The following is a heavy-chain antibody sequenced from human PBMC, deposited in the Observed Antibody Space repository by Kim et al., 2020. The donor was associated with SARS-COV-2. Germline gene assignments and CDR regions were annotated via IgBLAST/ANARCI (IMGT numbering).Heavy chain of an antibody. Sequence: SETLSLTCTVSGGSISSYYWSWIRQPPGKGLEWIGYIYYSGSTNYNPSLKSRVTISVDTSKNQFSLKLSSVTAADTAVYYCARAQWLVPYLLDYWGQGTLVTVSS. CDR3: ARAQWLVPYLLDY. J-gene: IGHJ4*02. V-gene: IGHV4-59*01. CDR2: IYYSGST. CDR1: GGSISSYY. D-gene: IGHD6-19*01.